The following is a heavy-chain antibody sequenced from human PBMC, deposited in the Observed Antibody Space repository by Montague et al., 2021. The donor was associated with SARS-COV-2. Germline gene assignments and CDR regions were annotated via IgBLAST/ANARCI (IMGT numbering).Heavy chain of an antibody. CDR2: IYYTGST. Sequence: TLSLTCTVSGGSISGDNYYWTWIRQHPGKGLEWIAYIYYTGSTYYNPSLQSRLRTSLDTSKNQFSLTLTSVTAADTTIYYCARNRGWGSRRAGYIDLWGLGTLVTVSS. CDR1: GGSISGDNYY. D-gene: IGHD7-27*01. V-gene: IGHV4-31*03. J-gene: IGHJ2*01. CDR3: ARNRGWGSRRAGYIDL.